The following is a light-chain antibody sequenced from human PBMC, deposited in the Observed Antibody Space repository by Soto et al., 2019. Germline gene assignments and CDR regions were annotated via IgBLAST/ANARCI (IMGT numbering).Light chain of an antibody. Sequence: IVLTQSPGTLSLSPGERATLSCRASQSVSSYLAWYQQKPGQAPRLLIHDASNRATGIPARFSGSGSGTDFTLTISRLEPEDFAVYYCQQYGSSLWTFGQGTKVDI. CDR1: QSVSSY. V-gene: IGKV3-20*01. J-gene: IGKJ1*01. CDR3: QQYGSSLWT. CDR2: DAS.